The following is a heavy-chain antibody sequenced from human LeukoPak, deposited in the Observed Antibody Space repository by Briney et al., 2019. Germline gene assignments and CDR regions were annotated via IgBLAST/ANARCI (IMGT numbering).Heavy chain of an antibody. V-gene: IGHV3-23*01. D-gene: IGHD6-13*01. Sequence: PGGSLRLSCAASGFTFSSYGMSWVRQAPGKGLEWVSAISGSGGSTYYADSVKGRFTVSRDIAKNTLFLQMNSLRAEDTAVYYCAVRYSGSWYLFDYWGQGTLVTVSS. J-gene: IGHJ4*02. CDR1: GFTFSSYG. CDR3: AVRYSGSWYLFDY. CDR2: ISGSGGST.